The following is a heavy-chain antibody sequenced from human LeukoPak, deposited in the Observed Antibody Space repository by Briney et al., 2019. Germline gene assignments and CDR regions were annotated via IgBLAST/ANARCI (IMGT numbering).Heavy chain of an antibody. J-gene: IGHJ4*02. D-gene: IGHD6-13*01. Sequence: PSETLSLTCTVSGGSISSSSYYWGWIRQPPGKGLEWIGSIYYSGSTYYNPSLKSRVTISVDTSKNQFSLKLSSVTAADTAVYYCARGDPPQQLGDWGQGTLVTVSS. CDR3: ARGDPPQQLGD. V-gene: IGHV4-39*07. CDR2: IYYSGST. CDR1: GGSISSSSYY.